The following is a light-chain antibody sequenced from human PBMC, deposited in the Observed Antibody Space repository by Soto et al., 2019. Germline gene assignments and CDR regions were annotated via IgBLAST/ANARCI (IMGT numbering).Light chain of an antibody. CDR1: TGAVTSGHY. Sequence: VVTQEPSLTVSPGGTVTLTCGSSTGAVTSGHYPYWFQQKPGRAPRTLIYDTSNKHSWTPARFSGSLLGGKAALTLSGAQSEDEAEYYCLLSYSGARSYVFGTGTKVTVL. V-gene: IGLV7-46*01. CDR3: LLSYSGARSYV. J-gene: IGLJ1*01. CDR2: DTS.